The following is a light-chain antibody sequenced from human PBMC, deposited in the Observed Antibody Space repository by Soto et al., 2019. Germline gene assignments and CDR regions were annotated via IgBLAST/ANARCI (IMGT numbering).Light chain of an antibody. J-gene: IGLJ1*01. V-gene: IGLV2-14*01. CDR3: YSYTTTSTYV. CDR1: SSDVGGYHF. Sequence: QSSLTQPASVSGSPGQSITLSCTGTSSDVGGYHFVSWYQQHPGKAPKLMMYEVSKRPSGVSDRFSGSKSGSTASLTISGLQAEDEADYYCYSYTTTSTYVFGTGTKVTVL. CDR2: EVS.